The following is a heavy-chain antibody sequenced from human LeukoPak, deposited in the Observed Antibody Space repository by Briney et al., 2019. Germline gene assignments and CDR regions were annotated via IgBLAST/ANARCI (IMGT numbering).Heavy chain of an antibody. CDR2: INPDSGDT. D-gene: IGHD6-13*01. Sequence: ASVKVSXKASGYSLTNYYLHWARQAPGEGLEWMGWINPDSGDTRSAEKFQGRVTMTRDPSVNTAYMELSGLSSDDTAVYYCARDRAAGGSHNWFDPWGQGTLVTVSS. V-gene: IGHV1-2*02. CDR1: GYSLTNYY. J-gene: IGHJ5*02. CDR3: ARDRAAGGSHNWFDP.